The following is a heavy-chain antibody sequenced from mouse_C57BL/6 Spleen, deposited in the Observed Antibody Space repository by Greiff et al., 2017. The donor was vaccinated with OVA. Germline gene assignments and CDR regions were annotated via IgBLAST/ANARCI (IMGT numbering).Heavy chain of an antibody. CDR3: TRRGSSYSNYAPFDY. CDR2: IDPENGDT. CDR1: GFNIKDDY. Sequence: VQLQQSGAELVRPGASVKLSCTASGFNIKDDYMHWVKQRPEQGLEWIGWIDPENGDTEYASKFQGKATITADTSSNTAYLQLSSLTSEDTAVYYCTRRGSSYSNYAPFDYWGQGTTLTVSS. V-gene: IGHV14-4*01. J-gene: IGHJ2*01. D-gene: IGHD2-5*01.